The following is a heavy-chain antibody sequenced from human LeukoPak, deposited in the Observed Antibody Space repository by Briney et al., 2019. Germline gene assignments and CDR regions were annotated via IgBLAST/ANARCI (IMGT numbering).Heavy chain of an antibody. Sequence: AGGSLRLSCAASGFTFSSYGMSWVRQAPGKGLEWVSAISGSGGSTYYADSVKGRFTISRDNSKNTLYLQMNSLRAEDTAVYYCAKVGYSSGWYGLYYFDYWGQGTLVTVSS. CDR2: ISGSGGST. CDR3: AKVGYSSGWYGLYYFDY. D-gene: IGHD6-19*01. J-gene: IGHJ4*02. V-gene: IGHV3-23*01. CDR1: GFTFSSYG.